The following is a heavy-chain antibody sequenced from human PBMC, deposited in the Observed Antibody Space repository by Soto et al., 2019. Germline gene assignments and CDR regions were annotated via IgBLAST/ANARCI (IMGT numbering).Heavy chain of an antibody. V-gene: IGHV3-23*01. CDR1: GFTFTSYA. D-gene: IGHD1-26*01. CDR3: ARDRATFDY. Sequence: PGGCLRLSCAASGFTFTSYAMSWVRLTPGKGLEWVSAISGSGSNTFYADSVRGRFTISRDNSKNTVFLQMNNLRAEDTAVYFCARDRATFDYWGQGTRVTVSS. CDR2: ISGSGSNT. J-gene: IGHJ4*02.